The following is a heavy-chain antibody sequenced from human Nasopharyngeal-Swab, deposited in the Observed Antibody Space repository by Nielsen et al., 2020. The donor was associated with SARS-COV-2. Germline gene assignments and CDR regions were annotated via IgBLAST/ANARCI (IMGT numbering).Heavy chain of an antibody. CDR2: INSSGGRT. CDR3: ARGYYTSGTFYNDAFDI. Sequence: ASVKVSCKASGYTFTHYYIHWVRQAPGQGLEWMGFINSSGGRTDYAQKFQGRLTMTRDTSTSKVYMDLSSLRSEDTAIYYCARGYYTSGTFYNDAFDIWGPGTGVTVSS. J-gene: IGHJ3*02. D-gene: IGHD3-10*01. V-gene: IGHV1-46*01. CDR1: GYTFTHYY.